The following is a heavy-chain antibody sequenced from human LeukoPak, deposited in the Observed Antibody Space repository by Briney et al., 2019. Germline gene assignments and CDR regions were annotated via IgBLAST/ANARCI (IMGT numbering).Heavy chain of an antibody. V-gene: IGHV4-4*02. CDR2: MYLDGRT. CDR1: GGSISSLNL. CDR3: AGLEGRYSTDWFYFFDY. D-gene: IGHD6-19*01. Sequence: PSETLSLTCAVSGGSISSLNLWSWLRQPPGKGLEWVGEMYLDGRTNFHPSVRGRVTIFRDNPKNQLSLQLTSVTAADTAVYYCAGLEGRYSTDWFYFFDYWGQGALVTVSS. J-gene: IGHJ4*02.